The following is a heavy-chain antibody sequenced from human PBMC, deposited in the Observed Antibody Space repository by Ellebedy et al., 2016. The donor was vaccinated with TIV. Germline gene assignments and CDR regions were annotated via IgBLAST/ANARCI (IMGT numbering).Heavy chain of an antibody. J-gene: IGHJ4*02. Sequence: GESLKISCAASGFTFSSYGMHWVRQAPGKGLEWVAVIWYDGSNKYYAESVKGRFTISRDNSKTTLELQMNSLRAEDTAVYYCARGHLLYYDSSGFDYWGQGTLVTVSS. CDR2: IWYDGSNK. V-gene: IGHV3-33*08. CDR1: GFTFSSYG. D-gene: IGHD3-22*01. CDR3: ARGHLLYYDSSGFDY.